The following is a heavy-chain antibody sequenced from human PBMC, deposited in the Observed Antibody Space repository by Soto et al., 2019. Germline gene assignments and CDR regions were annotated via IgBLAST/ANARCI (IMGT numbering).Heavy chain of an antibody. D-gene: IGHD6-6*01. J-gene: IGHJ5*02. V-gene: IGHV1-69*04. CDR2: IIPILGIA. Sequence: ASVKVSCKASGGTFSSYTISWVRQAPGQGLEWMGRIIPILGIANYAQKFQGRVTITADKSTSTAYMELSSLRSEDTAVYYCARDGSPGIAARDRKTEFDPWGQGTLVTVSS. CDR3: ARDGSPGIAARDRKTEFDP. CDR1: GGTFSSYT.